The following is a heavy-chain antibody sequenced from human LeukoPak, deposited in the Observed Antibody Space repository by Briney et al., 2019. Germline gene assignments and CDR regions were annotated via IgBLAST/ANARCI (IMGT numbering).Heavy chain of an antibody. J-gene: IGHJ4*02. CDR3: ARDSNEADY. CDR2: IYYSGST. Sequence: PSETLSLTCTASGDSISRTHYSWGWIRQPPGKGLEWIGSIYYSGSTYYNPSLKSRVTISVDTSKNQFSLKLSSVTAADTAVYYCARDSNEADYWGQGTLVTVSS. V-gene: IGHV4-39*07. D-gene: IGHD1-1*01. CDR1: GDSISRTHYS.